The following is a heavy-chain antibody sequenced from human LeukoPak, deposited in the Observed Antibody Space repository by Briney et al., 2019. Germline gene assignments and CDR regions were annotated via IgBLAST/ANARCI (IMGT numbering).Heavy chain of an antibody. CDR3: ARSPSPYSSGWYFDY. CDR1: GDSVSINSAA. V-gene: IGHV6-1*01. J-gene: IGHJ4*02. D-gene: IGHD6-19*01. Sequence: SQTLSLTCAISGDSVSINSAAWNWIRQSPSRGLEWLGRTYQRSKWYNDYAVSVKSRVTINPDISKNQFSLQLNSVTPEDTAVYYCARSPSPYSSGWYFDYWGQGTLVTVSS. CDR2: TYQRSKWYN.